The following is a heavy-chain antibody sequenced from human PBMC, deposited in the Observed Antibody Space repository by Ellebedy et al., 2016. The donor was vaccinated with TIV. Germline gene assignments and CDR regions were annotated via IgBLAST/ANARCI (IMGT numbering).Heavy chain of an antibody. CDR2: TIPIFKTT. J-gene: IGHJ3*02. V-gene: IGHV1-69*13. CDR1: EGIFMNYG. CDR3: AKKYSDSSDIDLDAFDI. Sequence: ASVKVSXXASEGIFMNYGLTWVRQAPGQGLEWIGGTIPIFKTTRYAQKFQGRVTITADESTSTAYMELSSLRSEDTAVYYCAKKYSDSSDIDLDAFDIWGQGTMVTVSS. D-gene: IGHD6-6*01.